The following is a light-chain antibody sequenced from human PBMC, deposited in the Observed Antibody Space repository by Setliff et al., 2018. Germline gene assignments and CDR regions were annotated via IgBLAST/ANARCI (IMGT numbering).Light chain of an antibody. Sequence: HSALAQPPSASGTPGQRVTISCSGSSSNIGSNYVYWYQQLPGTAPKLLIYRNNQRPSGVPDRFSGSKSGTSASLAISGLRSEDEADYYCAAWDDSLSGSTVFGGGTKVTVL. V-gene: IGLV1-47*01. CDR3: AAWDDSLSGSTV. CDR2: RNN. CDR1: SSNIGSNY. J-gene: IGLJ3*02.